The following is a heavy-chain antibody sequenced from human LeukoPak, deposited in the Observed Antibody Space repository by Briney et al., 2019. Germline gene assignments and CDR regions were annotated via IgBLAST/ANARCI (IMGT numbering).Heavy chain of an antibody. Sequence: GGSLRLSCSASGFTFSSYAMHWVRQAPGKGLEYVSAISSNGGSTYYADSVKGRFTISRDNSKNTLYLQMNSLRAEDTAVYYCARARPSLFYYDSSGYYYFDYWGQGTLVTVSS. CDR3: ARARPSLFYYDSSGYYYFDY. CDR1: GFTFSSYA. V-gene: IGHV3-64*04. CDR2: ISSNGGST. J-gene: IGHJ4*02. D-gene: IGHD3-22*01.